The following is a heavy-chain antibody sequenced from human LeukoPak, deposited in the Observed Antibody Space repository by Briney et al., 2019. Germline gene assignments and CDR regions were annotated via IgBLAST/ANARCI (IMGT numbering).Heavy chain of an antibody. Sequence: PGGSLRLSCAASGFTFSSYAMSWVRQAPGKGLEWVSAISGSGGGTYYADSVKGRFTISRDNSKNMLYLQMNSLRAEDTALYYCAKMIRGVKDFDYWGQGTLVTVSS. J-gene: IGHJ4*02. V-gene: IGHV3-23*01. CDR3: AKMIRGVKDFDY. D-gene: IGHD3-10*01. CDR2: ISGSGGGT. CDR1: GFTFSSYA.